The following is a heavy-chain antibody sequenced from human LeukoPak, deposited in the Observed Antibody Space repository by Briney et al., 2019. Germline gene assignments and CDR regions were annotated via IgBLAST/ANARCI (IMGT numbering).Heavy chain of an antibody. V-gene: IGHV3-21*01. Sequence: GGSLRLSCAASGFTFSSYSMNWVRQAPGKGLEWVSPISSSSSYIYYADSVKGRFTISRDNAKNSLYLQMNSLRAEDTAVYYCARDHGVGATTDGMDVWGQGTTVTVSS. CDR1: GFTFSSYS. CDR2: ISSSSSYI. D-gene: IGHD1-26*01. CDR3: ARDHGVGATTDGMDV. J-gene: IGHJ6*02.